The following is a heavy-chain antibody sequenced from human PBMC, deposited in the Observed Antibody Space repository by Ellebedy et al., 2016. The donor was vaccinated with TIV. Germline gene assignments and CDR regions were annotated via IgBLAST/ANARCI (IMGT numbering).Heavy chain of an antibody. Sequence: GESLKISXAASGFSFSIYSMNWVRQAPGKAPEWISYISSLSSIIYYADSVRGRFTVSRDDANKSLYLQMSSLRPEDTAVYYCARHLTTIEVVKSFDYWGLGTLVTVSS. CDR1: GFSFSIYS. V-gene: IGHV3-48*04. D-gene: IGHD3-22*01. CDR3: ARHLTTIEVVKSFDY. J-gene: IGHJ4*02. CDR2: ISSLSSII.